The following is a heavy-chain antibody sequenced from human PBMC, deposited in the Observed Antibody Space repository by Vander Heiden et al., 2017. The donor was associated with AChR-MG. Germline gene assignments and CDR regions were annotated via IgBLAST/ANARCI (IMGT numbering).Heavy chain of an antibody. Sequence: AASGFTFSSYSMNWVRHAPGTGLEWVSYISSSSSTIYYADSVKGRFTSSRDNAKNSLYLQMNSLRDEDTAVYYCARDTPCIAVAGVFDYWGQGTLVTVSS. D-gene: IGHD6-19*01. CDR1: GFTFSSYS. CDR2: ISSSSSTI. J-gene: IGHJ4*02. CDR3: ARDTPCIAVAGVFDY. V-gene: IGHV3-48*02.